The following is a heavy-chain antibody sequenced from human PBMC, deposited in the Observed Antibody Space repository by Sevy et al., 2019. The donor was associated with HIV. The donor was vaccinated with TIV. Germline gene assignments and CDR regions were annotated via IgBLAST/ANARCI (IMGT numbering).Heavy chain of an antibody. CDR1: GGTFSSYA. V-gene: IGHV1-69*13. Sequence: ASVKVSCKASGGTFSSYAISWVRQAPGQGLEWMGGIIPIFGTANYGQKFQGRGTITADESTSTAYMELSSLRFEDTAVYYFGLKQLVHTQRIYNYYYYGMDVWGQGTTVTVSS. J-gene: IGHJ6*02. CDR2: IIPIFGTA. CDR3: GLKQLVHTQRIYNYYYYGMDV. D-gene: IGHD6-13*01.